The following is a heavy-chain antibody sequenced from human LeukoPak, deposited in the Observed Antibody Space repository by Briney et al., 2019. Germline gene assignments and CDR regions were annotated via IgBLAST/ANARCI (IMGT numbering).Heavy chain of an antibody. CDR2: IYYSGST. CDR3: ATIAAAGY. CDR1: GASISSYY. J-gene: IGHJ4*02. V-gene: IGHV4-59*01. D-gene: IGHD6-13*01. Sequence: SETLSLTCTVSGASISSYYWSWIRQPPGKGLEWIGYIYYSGSTNYNPSLKSRVTISVDTSKNQFSLKLSSVTAADTSVYYCATIAAAGYWGQGTLVTVSS.